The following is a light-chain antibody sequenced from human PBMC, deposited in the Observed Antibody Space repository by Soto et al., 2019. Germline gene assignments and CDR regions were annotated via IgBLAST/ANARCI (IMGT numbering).Light chain of an antibody. CDR1: QSLSSSY. CDR3: QQYGSSPKT. CDR2: GAS. J-gene: IGKJ1*01. V-gene: IGKV3-20*01. Sequence: EIVLTQSPGTLSLSPGERATLSCRASQSLSSSYLAWYQQKPGQAPRLLIYGASSMATGIPDRFSGSGSGTDFTLIITRLEPEDFVVYYCQQYGSSPKTFGQGTKVEIK.